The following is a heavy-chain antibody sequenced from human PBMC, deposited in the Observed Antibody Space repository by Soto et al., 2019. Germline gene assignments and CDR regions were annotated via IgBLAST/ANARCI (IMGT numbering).Heavy chain of an antibody. D-gene: IGHD3-16*02. CDR1: GYTFTSYD. V-gene: IGHV1-8*01. Sequence: QVQLVQSGAEVKKPGASVKVSCKASGYTFTSYDINWVRQATGQGLEWMGWMNPNSGNTGYAQKFQGRGTIARNTAISTAYRELTSLRADETAVYYCSVWGSYRNGFDYWGQGTLVTVSS. CDR3: SVWGSYRNGFDY. CDR2: MNPNSGNT. J-gene: IGHJ4*02.